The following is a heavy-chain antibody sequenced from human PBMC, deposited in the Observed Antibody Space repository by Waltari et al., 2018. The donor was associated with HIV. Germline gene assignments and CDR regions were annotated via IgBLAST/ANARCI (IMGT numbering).Heavy chain of an antibody. CDR1: GHTFTSYG. D-gene: IGHD2-2*01. Sequence: QVQLVQSGAEVRKPGASVKVSCQAPGHTFTSYGISWVHPAPRPRPRWMGGVSDYNGNTNYAQKLQGRVTMTTDTSTITANMELRSLRSDDTAVYYCARGDDARGGVYALGYYYGMDVWGQGTTVTVSS. J-gene: IGHJ6*02. CDR3: ARGDDARGGVYALGYYYGMDV. CDR2: VSDYNGNT. V-gene: IGHV1-18*01.